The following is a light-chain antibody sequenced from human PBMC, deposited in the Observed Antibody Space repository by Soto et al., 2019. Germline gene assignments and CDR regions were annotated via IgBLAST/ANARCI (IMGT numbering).Light chain of an antibody. CDR2: GAF. CDR1: QSVSNNY. Sequence: ELGMTQSPCTLSSSPGERATLSCRASQSVSNNYLAWYQQKPGQAPRLLIYGAFSRATGIPDRFSGGGSGTDFTLTISRLEPEDFAVYYCQQYGSSPLTFGGGAKVDIK. V-gene: IGKV3-20*01. J-gene: IGKJ4*01. CDR3: QQYGSSPLT.